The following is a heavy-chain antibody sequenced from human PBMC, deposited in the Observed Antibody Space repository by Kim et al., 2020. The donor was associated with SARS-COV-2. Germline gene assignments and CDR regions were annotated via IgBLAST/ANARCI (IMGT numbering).Heavy chain of an antibody. J-gene: IGHJ6*02. Sequence: YAVSVKSRITINPDTSKNQFSLQLNSVTPEDTAVYYCARDSWNYYYGMDVWGQGTTVTVSS. V-gene: IGHV6-1*01. CDR3: ARDSWNYYYGMDV. D-gene: IGHD1-1*01.